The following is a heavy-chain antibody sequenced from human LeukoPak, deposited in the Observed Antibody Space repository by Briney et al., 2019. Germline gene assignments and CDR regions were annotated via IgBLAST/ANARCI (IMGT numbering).Heavy chain of an antibody. D-gene: IGHD6-19*01. Sequence: ASVKVSCKASGYTFTNYEINWVRQATGQGLEWMGWMNPNSGNTGYAQKFQGRVTMTRDTSISTVYMELSSVRSEDTAVYCCARLGGGASGWYEGRGDFDYWGQGTLVTVS. J-gene: IGHJ4*02. CDR1: GYTFTNYE. CDR2: MNPNSGNT. V-gene: IGHV1-8*01. CDR3: ARLGGGASGWYEGRGDFDY.